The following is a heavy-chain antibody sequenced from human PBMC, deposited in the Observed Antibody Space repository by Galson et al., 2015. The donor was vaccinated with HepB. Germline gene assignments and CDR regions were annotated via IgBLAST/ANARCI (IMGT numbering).Heavy chain of an antibody. Sequence: SETLSLTCTVSGGSISSYYWSWIRQPPGKGLEWIGYIYYSGSTNYNPSLKSRVTISVDTSKNQFSLKLSSVTAADTAVYYCARGIAVAGTVSRWFDPWGQGTLVTVSS. J-gene: IGHJ5*02. D-gene: IGHD6-19*01. CDR2: IYYSGST. CDR1: GGSISSYY. V-gene: IGHV4-59*01. CDR3: ARGIAVAGTVSRWFDP.